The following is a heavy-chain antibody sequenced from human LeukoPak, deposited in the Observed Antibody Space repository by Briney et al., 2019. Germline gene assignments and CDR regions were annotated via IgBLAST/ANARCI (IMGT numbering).Heavy chain of an antibody. J-gene: IGHJ4*02. CDR3: AGTTVTTGDY. CDR2: IYYSGST. CDR1: GGXXSSGSYY. Sequence: ETLSLXXTVSGGXXSSGSYYWSWIRQPPGTGLEWIGYIYYSGSTNYNPSLKSRVTISVDTSKNQFSLKLSSVTAADTAVYYCAGTTVTTGDYWGQGTLVTVSS. D-gene: IGHD4-11*01. V-gene: IGHV4-61*01.